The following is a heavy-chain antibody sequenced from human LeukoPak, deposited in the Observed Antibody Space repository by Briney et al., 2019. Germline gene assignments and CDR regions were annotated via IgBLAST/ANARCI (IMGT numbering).Heavy chain of an antibody. CDR2: IYYSGNT. V-gene: IGHV4-39*01. J-gene: IGHJ4*02. CDR3: ARHSYGTFDY. D-gene: IGHD5-18*01. Sequence: ASETLSLTCTVSGDSINTKSYYWGWIRQPPGKGLEWIGSIYYSGNTYYIPSLKSRVTLSIDTSKNQFSLRLSPVTAADTAVYYCARHSYGTFDYWGQGTLVTVSS. CDR1: GDSINTKSYY.